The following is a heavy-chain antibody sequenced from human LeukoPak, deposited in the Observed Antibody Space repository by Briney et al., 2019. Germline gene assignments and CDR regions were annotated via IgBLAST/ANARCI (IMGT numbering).Heavy chain of an antibody. CDR2: INAHTGNP. CDR3: AREVLRLDY. Sequence: ASVKVSCKASGYTFTGYYMHWVRRAPGEGPEWVGWINAHTGNPTYAQGFTGRFVFSLDTSVSTAYLQISSLRAEDTAVYYCAREVLRLDYWGQGTLVTVSS. V-gene: IGHV7-4-1*02. J-gene: IGHJ4*02. CDR1: GYTFTGYY.